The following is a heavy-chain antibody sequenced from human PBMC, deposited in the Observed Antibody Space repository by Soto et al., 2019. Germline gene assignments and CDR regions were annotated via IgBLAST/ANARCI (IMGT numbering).Heavy chain of an antibody. CDR2: ISYDGSNK. CDR1: GFTFSSYG. CDR3: AKDITYYDFWSGPYGMDV. J-gene: IGHJ6*02. D-gene: IGHD3-3*01. V-gene: IGHV3-30*18. Sequence: QVQLVESGGGVVQPGRSLRLSCAASGFTFSSYGMHWVRQAPGKGLEWVAVISYDGSNKYYADSVKGRFTISRDNSKNTVYLQINSLEGEDTAVDYCAKDITYYDFWSGPYGMDVWGQGTTVTVSS.